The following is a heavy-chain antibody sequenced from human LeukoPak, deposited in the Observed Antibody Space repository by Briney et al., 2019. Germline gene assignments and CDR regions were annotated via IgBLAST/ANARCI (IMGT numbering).Heavy chain of an antibody. CDR3: ARPSWGSSSWYYFDY. D-gene: IGHD6-13*01. J-gene: IGHJ4*02. Sequence: PGGSLRLSCAASGFTVSNNYMSWVRPAPGKGLEWVSVVYSGGSTFYADSVKGRFTISRDNSKNTLYLHMNSLRAEDTAVYYCARPSWGSSSWYYFDYWGQGTLVTVSS. V-gene: IGHV3-53*01. CDR1: GFTVSNNY. CDR2: VYSGGST.